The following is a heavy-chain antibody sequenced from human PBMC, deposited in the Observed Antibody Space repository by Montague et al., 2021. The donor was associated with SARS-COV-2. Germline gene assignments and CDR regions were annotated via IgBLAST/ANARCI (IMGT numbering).Heavy chain of an antibody. J-gene: IGHJ3*01. CDR3: ATFYVDTVSVTNAFDL. CDR2: IYSGDTA. V-gene: IGHV3-53*01. Sequence: SLRLSCAASGFSVSSKYMTWVRQPPGKGLEWVSTIYSGDTAYYADSVLGRFTISRDHSKNTVFLQMNSLRAEDTALYYCATFYVDTVSVTNAFDLWGQGTLVSVSS. CDR1: GFSVSSKY. D-gene: IGHD5-18*01.